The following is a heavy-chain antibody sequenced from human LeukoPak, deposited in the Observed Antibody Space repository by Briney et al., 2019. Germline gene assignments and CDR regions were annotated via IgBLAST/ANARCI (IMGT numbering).Heavy chain of an antibody. CDR2: IYYSGST. CDR3: ARFTTVTHPRGAFDI. D-gene: IGHD4-17*01. CDR1: GGSISSSSYY. Sequence: SETLSLTCTVSGGSISSSSYYWGWIRQPPGKGLEWNGSIYYSGSTYYNPSLKSRVTISVDTSKNQFSLKLSSVTAADTAVYYCARFTTVTHPRGAFDIWGQGTMVTVSS. J-gene: IGHJ3*02. V-gene: IGHV4-39*07.